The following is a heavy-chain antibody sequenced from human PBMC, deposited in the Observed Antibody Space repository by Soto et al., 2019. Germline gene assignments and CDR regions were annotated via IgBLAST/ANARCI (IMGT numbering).Heavy chain of an antibody. D-gene: IGHD3-16*02. CDR2: IYPGDSDT. CDR1: GYSFTSYW. J-gene: IGHJ5*02. V-gene: IGHV5-51*01. Sequence: ESLKISCKGSGYSFTSYWIGWLRQMPGKGLEWMGIIYPGDSDTRYSPSFQGQFTISADNSISTAYLQWSSLKPSDNAMYSCERQYDPVWGSSRHNWFDPWGQLTLVTVSS. CDR3: ERQYDPVWGSSRHNWFDP.